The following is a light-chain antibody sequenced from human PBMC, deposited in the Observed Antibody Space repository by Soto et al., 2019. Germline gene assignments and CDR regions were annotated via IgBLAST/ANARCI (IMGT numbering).Light chain of an antibody. Sequence: DIPLTQAPSFLSASVGDRVTITCRASQDINTYLAWYQQKPGKAPKLLIFAASTLQNGVPSRFSGSVSGTEFTVTITSLQPEDFATYYCQQRKSYPITFGQGTRLELK. CDR2: AAS. V-gene: IGKV1-9*01. J-gene: IGKJ5*01. CDR3: QQRKSYPIT. CDR1: QDINTY.